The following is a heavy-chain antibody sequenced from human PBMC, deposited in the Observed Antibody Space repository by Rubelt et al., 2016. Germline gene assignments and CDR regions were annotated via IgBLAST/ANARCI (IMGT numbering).Heavy chain of an antibody. CDR2: ISASGST. J-gene: IGHJ4*02. CDR1: GDSLSSSSYR. V-gene: IGHV4-39*01. CDR3: VRRDYARSTLDY. Sequence: QLQLQESGPGLVKPSETLSLTCTVSGDSLSSSSYRWGWIRQPPGKGLEWIGSISASGSTYYNHSLKSRVTISVDTSKNQFSRKRGSLTAADMAVYYCVRRDYARSTLDYWGQGTLVTVSS. D-gene: IGHD2-2*01.